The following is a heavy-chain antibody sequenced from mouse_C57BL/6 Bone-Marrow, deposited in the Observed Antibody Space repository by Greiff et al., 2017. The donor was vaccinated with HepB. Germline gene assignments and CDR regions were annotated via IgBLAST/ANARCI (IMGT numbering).Heavy chain of an antibody. D-gene: IGHD2-12*01. J-gene: IGHJ2*01. CDR3: ARILYPFYFGY. CDR1: GYTFTSYW. Sequence: QVQLQQPGAELVRPGSSVKLSCKASGYTFTSYWMHWVKQRPIQGLEWIGNIDPSDSETHYNQKFKEQATLTVDKSSSTAYMQLSTLTSEDTAVYYCARILYPFYFGYWGQGTTLTVSS. CDR2: IDPSDSET. V-gene: IGHV1-52*01.